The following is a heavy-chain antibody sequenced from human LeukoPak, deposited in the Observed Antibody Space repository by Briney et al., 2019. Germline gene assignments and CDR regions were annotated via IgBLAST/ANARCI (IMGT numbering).Heavy chain of an antibody. CDR2: INHSGST. J-gene: IGHJ4*01. V-gene: IGHV4-34*01. CDR3: ARGYGSGSYYGY. CDR1: GGSFSGYY. Sequence: SETLSLTCAVYGGSFSGYYWSWIRQPPGKGLEWIGEINHSGSTNYNPSLTSRVTISVDTSKNQFSLKLSSVTAADTAVYYCARGYGSGSYYGYWGQEPWSPSPQ. D-gene: IGHD3-10*01.